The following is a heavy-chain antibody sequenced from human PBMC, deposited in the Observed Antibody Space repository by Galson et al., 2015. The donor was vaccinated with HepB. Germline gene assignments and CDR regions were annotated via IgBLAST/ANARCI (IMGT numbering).Heavy chain of an antibody. CDR2: ISSSSSYI. D-gene: IGHD2-2*01. J-gene: IGHJ4*02. CDR3: ARVVPAANEGGDRDY. V-gene: IGHV3-21*01. Sequence: SLRLSCAASGFTFSSYSMNWVRQAPGKGLEWVSSISSSSSYIYYADSVKGRFTISRDNAKNSLYLQMNSLRAEDTAVYYCARVVPAANEGGDRDYWGQGTPVTVSS. CDR1: GFTFSSYS.